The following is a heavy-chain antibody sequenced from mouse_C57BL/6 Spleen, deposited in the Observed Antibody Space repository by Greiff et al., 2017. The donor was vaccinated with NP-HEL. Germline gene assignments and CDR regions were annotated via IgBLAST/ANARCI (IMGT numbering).Heavy chain of an antibody. D-gene: IGHD2-3*01. Sequence: EVMLVESGGGLVKPGGSLKLSCAASGFTFSDYGMHWVRLAPEKGLEWVAYISSGSSTIYYADTVKGRFTISRDNAKNTLFLQMTSLRSEDTAMYYCAKNDGYWYFDVWGTGTTVTVSS. J-gene: IGHJ1*03. CDR3: AKNDGYWYFDV. CDR2: ISSGSSTI. CDR1: GFTFSDYG. V-gene: IGHV5-17*01.